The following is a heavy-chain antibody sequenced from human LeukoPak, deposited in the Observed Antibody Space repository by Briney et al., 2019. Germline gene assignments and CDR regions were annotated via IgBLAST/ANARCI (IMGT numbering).Heavy chain of an antibody. Sequence: GASGKLSCKVSGYTLTELSMHWVRQAPGKGLGWRGGFDPEDGVTVYAQKCQGRVTMTEDTSTDTAYMELSSLKSEDTDVYYCATNIVVATATHFDYWGQGTLVTVSS. J-gene: IGHJ4*02. CDR2: FDPEDGVT. D-gene: IGHD2-21*02. CDR3: ATNIVVATATHFDY. CDR1: GYTLTELS. V-gene: IGHV1-24*01.